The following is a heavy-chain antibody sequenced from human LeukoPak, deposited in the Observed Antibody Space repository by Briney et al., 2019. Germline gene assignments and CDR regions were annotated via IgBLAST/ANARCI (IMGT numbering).Heavy chain of an antibody. V-gene: IGHV3-23*01. CDR3: AKDQVLWFGEFGAFDI. D-gene: IGHD3-10*01. Sequence: PGGSLRLSCAASGFTFSSYAMSWVRQAPGKGLEWVSAISGSGGSTYYADSVKGRFTISRDNSKNTLYLQMNSLRAEDTAVYYCAKDQVLWFGEFGAFDIWGQGTMVTVSS. CDR1: GFTFSSYA. CDR2: ISGSGGST. J-gene: IGHJ3*02.